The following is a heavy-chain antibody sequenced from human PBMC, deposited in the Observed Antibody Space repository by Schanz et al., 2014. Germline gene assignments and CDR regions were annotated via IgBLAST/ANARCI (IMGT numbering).Heavy chain of an antibody. J-gene: IGHJ4*02. CDR1: GFRFDDYA. D-gene: IGHD3-22*01. CDR2: MSWNAGSL. CDR3: AEHHGVIQQVSDY. V-gene: IGHV3-9*01. Sequence: EVPLVESGGGLVQPGRSLRLSCVASGFRFDDYAMHWVRHAPGKGLEWVSGMSWNAGSLGYGDSVKGRFTISRDNAKNSLYLQMNSLRAEDTAVYYCAEHHGVIQQVSDYWGQGTLVTVSS.